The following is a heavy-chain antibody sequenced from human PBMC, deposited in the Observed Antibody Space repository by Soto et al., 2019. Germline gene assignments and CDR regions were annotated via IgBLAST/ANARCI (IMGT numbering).Heavy chain of an antibody. V-gene: IGHV4-34*01. CDR3: ARSLGLPTGGTNWFDP. CDR2: INHSGST. J-gene: IGHJ5*02. D-gene: IGHD1-1*01. CDR1: GGSFSGYD. Sequence: TSETLSLTCAVYGGSFSGYDWTWIRQPPGTGLEWIGEINHSGSTNHNPSLKSRVTISVETSKNQFSLNLSSVTAADTAVYYCARSLGLPTGGTNWFDPWGQGTLVTVSS.